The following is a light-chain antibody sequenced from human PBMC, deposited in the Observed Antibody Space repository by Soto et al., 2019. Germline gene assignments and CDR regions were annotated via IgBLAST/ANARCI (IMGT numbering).Light chain of an antibody. CDR1: QSISRN. Sequence: IQMSQSPSTLSPCVGDRVTITCRASQSISRNLNWYQQKPGKAPKLLIYAASTLQGGVPSRFSGSGSGTGFTLTISSLQPEDCATYYCLQDYNYPWTFGQGTKVDI. CDR2: AAS. J-gene: IGKJ1*01. CDR3: LQDYNYPWT. V-gene: IGKV1-6*01.